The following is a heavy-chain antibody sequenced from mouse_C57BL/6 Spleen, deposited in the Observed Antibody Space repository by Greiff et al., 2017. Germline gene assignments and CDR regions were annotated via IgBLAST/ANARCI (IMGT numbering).Heavy chain of an antibody. CDR3: TRGTILGQGYAMDY. V-gene: IGHV1-5*01. CDR2: IYPGNSDT. J-gene: IGHJ4*01. Sequence: EVQLQQSGTVLARPGASVKMSCKTSGYTFTSYWMHWVKQRPGQGLEWIGAIYPGNSDTSYNQKFKGKAKLTAVTSASTAYMELSSLTNEDSAVYYCTRGTILGQGYAMDYWGQGTSVTVSS. CDR1: GYTFTSYW. D-gene: IGHD3-3*01.